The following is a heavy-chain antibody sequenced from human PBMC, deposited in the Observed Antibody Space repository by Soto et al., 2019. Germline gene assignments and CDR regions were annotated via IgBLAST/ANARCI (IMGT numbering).Heavy chain of an antibody. CDR3: ARERAIAATGIFYS. J-gene: IGHJ5*01. CDR2: TSFDGKNK. Sequence: QVQLVESGGGVVQPGGSLRLSCAASGFTFSNFAMHWVRQAPGKGLEWVAATSFDGKNKDYADSVKGRFTISRDNSEKTLFLQMNSLRPEDTAVYYCARERAIAATGIFYSWGQGTLVTVSS. CDR1: GFTFSNFA. V-gene: IGHV3-30*04. D-gene: IGHD6-13*01.